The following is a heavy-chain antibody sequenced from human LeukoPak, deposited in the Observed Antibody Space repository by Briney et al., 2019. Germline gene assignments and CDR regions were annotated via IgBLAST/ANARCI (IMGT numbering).Heavy chain of an antibody. Sequence: SETLSLTCTVSGGSISSNYWSWIRQPPGKGLEWIGYIYYGGSTNYNPSLKSRVTISVDTSKNQFSLKLSSVTAADTAVYYCARQDYGGNSSDAFDIWGQGTMVTVSS. D-gene: IGHD4-23*01. CDR3: ARQDYGGNSSDAFDI. CDR2: IYYGGST. V-gene: IGHV4-59*08. J-gene: IGHJ3*02. CDR1: GGSISSNY.